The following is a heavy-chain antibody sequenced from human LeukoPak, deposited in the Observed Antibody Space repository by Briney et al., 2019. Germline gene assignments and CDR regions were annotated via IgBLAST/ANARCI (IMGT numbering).Heavy chain of an antibody. Sequence: GGSLRLSCAASGFIFSSYWMQWVRQAPGKGLVWVSRLSPDGSSTTSADSVKGRFTISRDNAKNTLYLQMNSLRAEDTAVYYCARDSPLGYCSGGSCSDAFDIWGQGTMVTVSS. D-gene: IGHD2-15*01. CDR3: ARDSPLGYCSGGSCSDAFDI. J-gene: IGHJ3*02. CDR1: GFIFSSYW. V-gene: IGHV3-74*01. CDR2: LSPDGSST.